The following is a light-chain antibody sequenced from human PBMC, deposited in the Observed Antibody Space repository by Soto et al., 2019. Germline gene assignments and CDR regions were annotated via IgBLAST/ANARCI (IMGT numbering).Light chain of an antibody. V-gene: IGLV1-47*02. CDR1: SSNIGRNY. J-gene: IGLJ1*01. CDR3: AAWDDSLSGYV. Sequence: QSVLTQPPSASGTPGRRVSISCSGGSSNIGRNYVFWYQQLPGTAPKLLIYSNNKRPSGVPDRFSGSTSGTSASLAIRGLRSEDEADYYCAAWDDSLSGYVFGPGTKLTVL. CDR2: SNN.